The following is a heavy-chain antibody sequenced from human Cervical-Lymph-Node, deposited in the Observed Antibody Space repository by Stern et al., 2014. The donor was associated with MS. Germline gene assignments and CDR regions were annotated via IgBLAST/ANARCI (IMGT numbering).Heavy chain of an antibody. Sequence: EVHLVESGGGLVQPGGSLRLSCAASGFTFSDHVINWVRQAPGKGLEWVSGISGNGVDTYYGDSVKGRFTISRDNAKNTLYLQMNSLRAEDTAVYFCAKDVAVADPFYFDYWGQGTLVTVSS. D-gene: IGHD6-19*01. CDR1: GFTFSDHV. CDR2: ISGNGVDT. V-gene: IGHV3-23*04. CDR3: AKDVAVADPFYFDY. J-gene: IGHJ4*02.